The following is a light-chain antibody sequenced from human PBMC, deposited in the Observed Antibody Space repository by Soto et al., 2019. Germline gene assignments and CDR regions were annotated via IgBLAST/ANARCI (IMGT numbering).Light chain of an antibody. CDR1: SSDVGSYNL. CDR3: CSYAGSDTLL. Sequence: QSVLTQPASVSGSPGQSITISCTGTSSDVGSYNLVSWYQQHPGKAPKLMIYEGSKRPSGVSNRFSSSKSGNTASLTISGLQAEDEADYYCCSYAGSDTLLFGGGTKLTVL. CDR2: EGS. V-gene: IGLV2-23*01. J-gene: IGLJ2*01.